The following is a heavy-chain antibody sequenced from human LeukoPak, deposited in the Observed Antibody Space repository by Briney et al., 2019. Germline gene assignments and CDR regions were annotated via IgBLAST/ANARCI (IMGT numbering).Heavy chain of an antibody. Sequence: PGGSLRLSCAASGFTFNNYGMHWVRQAPGKGLEWVAFIRYDGSNKYYADSVRGRFTISRDNSKSTLSLQMNSLRVEDTAIYYCATYRQVLLPFESWGQGTLVTVSS. CDR1: GFTFNNYG. CDR2: IRYDGSNK. J-gene: IGHJ4*02. D-gene: IGHD2-8*02. V-gene: IGHV3-30*02. CDR3: ATYRQVLLPFES.